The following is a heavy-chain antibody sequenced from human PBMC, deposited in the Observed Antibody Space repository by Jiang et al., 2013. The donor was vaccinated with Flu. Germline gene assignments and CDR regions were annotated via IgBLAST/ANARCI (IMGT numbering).Heavy chain of an antibody. Sequence: AISNTGGRIDYADSVEGPVRPLSRDNSKNTLYLQMNRLRVEDTAIYYCVKDTRGGYSGYDNDPFHIWGQGTMVTVSS. CDR2: ISNTGGRI. D-gene: IGHD5-12*01. CDR3: VKDTRGGYSGYDNDPFHI. J-gene: IGHJ3*02. V-gene: IGHV3-23*01.